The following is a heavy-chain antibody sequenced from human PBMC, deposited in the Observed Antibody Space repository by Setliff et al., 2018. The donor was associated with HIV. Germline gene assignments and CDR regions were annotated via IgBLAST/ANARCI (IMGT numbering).Heavy chain of an antibody. V-gene: IGHV4-34*01. CDR3: ARGGRYYLPGIAVAGIQRNWFDP. D-gene: IGHD6-19*01. Sequence: PSETLSLTCTVPGETIRNGFYYWNWIRQPPGNGLEWIGEINHSGSTKYNPSLKSRVTISVDMSKNQFSLKLTSVTAADTAVYYCARGGRYYLPGIAVAGIQRNWFDPWGQGALVTVSS. CDR1: GETIRNGFYY. J-gene: IGHJ5*02. CDR2: INHSGST.